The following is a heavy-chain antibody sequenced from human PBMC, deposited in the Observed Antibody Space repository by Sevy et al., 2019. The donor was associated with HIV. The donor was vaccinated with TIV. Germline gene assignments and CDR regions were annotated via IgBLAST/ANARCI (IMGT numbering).Heavy chain of an antibody. Sequence: GGSLRLSCAASGFTFSTYAMSWVRQAPGKGLEWVSGISGSGISIYYAGSVKGRFTISRDNSKNTLILQMNSLRAEDTAVYYCARDLPPSATTVAHFDCWGQGTLVTVSS. J-gene: IGHJ4*02. CDR1: GFTFSTYA. CDR3: ARDLPPSATTVAHFDC. V-gene: IGHV3-23*01. CDR2: ISGSGISI. D-gene: IGHD4-17*01.